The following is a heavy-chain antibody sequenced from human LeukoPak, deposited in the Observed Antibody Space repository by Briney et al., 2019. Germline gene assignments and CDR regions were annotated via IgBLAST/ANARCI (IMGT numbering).Heavy chain of an antibody. CDR2: ISPYNGNT. CDR1: GYTFTSYD. V-gene: IGHV1-18*01. CDR3: ARAAEDLDY. Sequence: ASVKVSCKTSGYTFTSYDIGWVRQAPGQGLEWMGWISPYNGNTNYAQRLQGRVTLTTDTSTSTADMELRSLRSDDTAVYYCARAAEDLDYWGQGTLVTVSS. J-gene: IGHJ4*02.